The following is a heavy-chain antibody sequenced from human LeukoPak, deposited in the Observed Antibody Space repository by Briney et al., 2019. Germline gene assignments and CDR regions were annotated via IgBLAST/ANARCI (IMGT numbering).Heavy chain of an antibody. D-gene: IGHD6-19*01. J-gene: IGHJ4*02. CDR3: AKDLSSSGFRIDY. V-gene: IGHV3-23*01. CDR2: ISDSGVST. Sequence: GGSLRLSCAASGFTLSSHAMSWVRQAAGKGLEWVSTISDSGVSTYYADSEKGRFTISRDNSKNTLYMQMNSLRAGDTAVYYCAKDLSSSGFRIDYWGQGTLVTVSS. CDR1: GFTLSSHA.